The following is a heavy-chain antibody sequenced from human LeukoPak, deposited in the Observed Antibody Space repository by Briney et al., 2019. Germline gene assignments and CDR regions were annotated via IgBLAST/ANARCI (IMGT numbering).Heavy chain of an antibody. CDR1: GFSFSGFY. Sequence: GGSLILFCSASGFSFSGFYMSWVRQAPGERLQLVSTINANGINTYYADSVRGRFTISRDNSKDTLYLQLNSLRAEDTAIYFCAKPIGGGLAVSADWFDPWGQGTLVTVSS. D-gene: IGHD6-19*01. J-gene: IGHJ5*02. V-gene: IGHV3-23*01. CDR2: INANGINT. CDR3: AKPIGGGLAVSADWFDP.